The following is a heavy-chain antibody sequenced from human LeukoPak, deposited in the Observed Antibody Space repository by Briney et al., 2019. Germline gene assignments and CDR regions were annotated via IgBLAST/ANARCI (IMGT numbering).Heavy chain of an antibody. Sequence: PGGSLRLSCAASGFIFSGYWMSWVRQAPGKGLEWVANMRQDGNENYYVDSVKGRFTISRDNAKSSLYLQMNSLRAEDTAVYYCATHSGWRFDYWGQGTLVTVSS. CDR3: ATHSGWRFDY. D-gene: IGHD6-19*01. V-gene: IGHV3-7*01. CDR1: GFIFSGYW. CDR2: MRQDGNEN. J-gene: IGHJ4*02.